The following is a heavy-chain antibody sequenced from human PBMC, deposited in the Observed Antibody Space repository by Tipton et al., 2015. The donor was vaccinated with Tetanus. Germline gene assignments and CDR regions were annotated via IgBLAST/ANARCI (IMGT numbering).Heavy chain of an antibody. CDR3: ARTATVTTSSLDS. J-gene: IGHJ4*02. Sequence: TLSLTCTVSGGSVSSSTYYWSWVRQPPGKGPEWIAYISYSGDTNYNPSLKSRVTISVDTSKNQFSLRFSSLTAADTAVYYCARTATVTTSSLDSWGQGTPVTVSS. CDR2: ISYSGDT. D-gene: IGHD4-17*01. CDR1: GGSVSSSTYY. V-gene: IGHV4-61*01.